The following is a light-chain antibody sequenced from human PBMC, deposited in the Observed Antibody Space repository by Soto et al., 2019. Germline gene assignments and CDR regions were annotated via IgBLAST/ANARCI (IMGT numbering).Light chain of an antibody. J-gene: IGKJ4*01. CDR1: QSLNNN. Sequence: EIVMTQSPATLSVSPGEKATLSCRASQSLNNNLAWYQQKPGQGPRLLIYFASTRATGIPARFSGSGSGTEFSLTISSLQSKYFASYYCQQYIAWPLTFGGGTKVETK. CDR2: FAS. CDR3: QQYIAWPLT. V-gene: IGKV3-15*01.